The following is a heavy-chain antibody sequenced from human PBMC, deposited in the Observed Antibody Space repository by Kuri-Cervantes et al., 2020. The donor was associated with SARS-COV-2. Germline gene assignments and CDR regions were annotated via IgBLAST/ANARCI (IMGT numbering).Heavy chain of an antibody. D-gene: IGHD3-3*01. CDR1: GFYFSSLN. Sequence: GESLKISCESSGFYFSSLNFNWVRQGPGKGLEWLSSISSSDGAVNYADSLKARFTISRDNAKNLLYLQMNYLPAEDTAVYYYTRGGLVDVWSGQASPVDLWGQGTRVTVSS. J-gene: IGHJ5*02. CDR3: TRGGLVDVWSGQASPVDL. V-gene: IGHV3-21*06. CDR2: ISSSDGAV.